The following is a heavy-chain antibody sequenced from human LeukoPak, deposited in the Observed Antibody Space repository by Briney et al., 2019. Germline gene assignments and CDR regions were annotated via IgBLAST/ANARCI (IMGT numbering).Heavy chain of an antibody. CDR2: IKQDGSEK. J-gene: IGHJ4*02. Sequence: HPGGSLRLSCAASGFTFSSYWMSWVRQAPGKGLEWVANIKQDGSEKYYVDSVKGRFTISRDNAKNSLYLQMNSLRAEDTAVYYCASTEEGYNSNYFDNWGQGTLATVSS. V-gene: IGHV3-7*01. CDR1: GFTFSSYW. D-gene: IGHD5-24*01. CDR3: ASTEEGYNSNYFDN.